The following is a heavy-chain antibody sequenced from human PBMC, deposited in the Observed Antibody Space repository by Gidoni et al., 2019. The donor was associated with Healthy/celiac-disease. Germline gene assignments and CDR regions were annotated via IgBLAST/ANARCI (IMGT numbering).Heavy chain of an antibody. D-gene: IGHD1-7*01. CDR3: ARGGTGTTYYYYGMDV. CDR2: IYYSGST. Sequence: QVQLQESGPGLVKPSQTLSLTCTVSGGSISSGGYYWSWIRQHPGKGLEWIGYIYYSGSTYYNPSLKSLVTISVDTSKNQFSLKLSSVTAADTAVYYCARGGTGTTYYYYGMDVWGQGTTVTVSS. V-gene: IGHV4-31*01. CDR1: GGSISSGGYY. J-gene: IGHJ6*02.